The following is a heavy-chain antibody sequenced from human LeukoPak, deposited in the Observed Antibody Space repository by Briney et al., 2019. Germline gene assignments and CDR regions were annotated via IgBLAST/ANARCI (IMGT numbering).Heavy chain of an antibody. V-gene: IGHV6-1*01. CDR3: ARGTATASYPINWFDP. J-gene: IGHJ5*02. CDR2: TYYRSKWYN. D-gene: IGHD1-14*01. CDR1: GDSVSSNSAA. Sequence: SQTLSLTCAISGDSVSSNSAAWNWIRQSPSRGLEWLGRTYYRSKWYNDYALYVKSRITINPDTSKNQFSLHLNSVTPGDTAVYYCARGTATASYPINWFDPWGQGILVTVSS.